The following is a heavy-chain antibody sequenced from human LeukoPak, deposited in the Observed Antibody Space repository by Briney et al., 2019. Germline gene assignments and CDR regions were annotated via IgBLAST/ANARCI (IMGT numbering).Heavy chain of an antibody. J-gene: IGHJ4*02. CDR3: AGNQVSGWFRGISY. CDR1: GFTVSSYY. V-gene: IGHV3-66*01. D-gene: IGHD6-19*01. CDR2: IYSGGST. Sequence: GGSLRLSCAASGFTVSSYYMSWVRQAPGKGLEWVSVIYSGGSTYYADSVKGRFTISRDNSKNTLYLQMNSLRAEDTAVYYRAGNQVSGWFRGISYWGQGTLVTVSS.